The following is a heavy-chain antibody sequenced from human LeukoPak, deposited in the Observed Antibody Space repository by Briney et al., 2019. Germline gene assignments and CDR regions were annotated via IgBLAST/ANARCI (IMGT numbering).Heavy chain of an antibody. Sequence: SETLSLTCAVYGGSFSGYYWSWIRQPPGKGLEWIGEINHSGSTYYNPSLKSRVTISVDTSKNQFSLKLSSVTAADTAVYYCARWGSGFDYWGQGTLVTVSS. D-gene: IGHD7-27*01. CDR2: INHSGST. V-gene: IGHV4-34*01. CDR1: GGSFSGYY. J-gene: IGHJ4*02. CDR3: ARWGSGFDY.